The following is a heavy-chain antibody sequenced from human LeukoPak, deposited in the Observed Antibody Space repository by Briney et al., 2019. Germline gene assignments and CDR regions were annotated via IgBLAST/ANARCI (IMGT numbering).Heavy chain of an antibody. CDR2: IYWDDDK. J-gene: IGHJ4*02. CDR1: GFSLSTSGVG. Sequence: SGPTLVNPTQTLTLTCTFSGFSLSTSGVGVGWIRQPPGKALEWLALIYWDDDKRYSSSLKSRLTITKDTSKNQVVLTMTNMDPVDTATYYCAHRPEPYSSSLPFDYWGQGTLVTVSS. V-gene: IGHV2-5*02. D-gene: IGHD6-13*01. CDR3: AHRPEPYSSSLPFDY.